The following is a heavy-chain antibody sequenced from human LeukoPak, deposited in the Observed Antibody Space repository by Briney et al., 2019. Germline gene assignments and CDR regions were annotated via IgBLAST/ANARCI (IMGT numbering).Heavy chain of an antibody. CDR3: ARSLGPTKPFDF. CDR2: ITGRGNTI. J-gene: IGHJ4*02. Sequence: GGSLRLSCVASGLVFNSYEMSWVRQAPGKGLEWLSYITGRGNTIYYADSVRGRFTISRDNAKLSLYLQMNTLRAEDTAIYYCARSLGPTKPFDFWGKGTPVTVSS. D-gene: IGHD5-24*01. V-gene: IGHV3-48*03. CDR1: GLVFNSYE.